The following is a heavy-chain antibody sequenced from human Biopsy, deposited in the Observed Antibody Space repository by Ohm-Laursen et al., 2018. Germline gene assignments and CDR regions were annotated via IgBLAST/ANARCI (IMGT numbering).Heavy chain of an antibody. Sequence: SETLSLTCTVAGGSINSNDYYWGWIRQTPGEGLQWIGSLYHNGHTYKTPSLRSRLTLSIDKTKNLFSLRRRSVTAADTAVYYCARHRSSSARNYYHDMDVWGQGTTVTVSS. V-gene: IGHV4-39*01. CDR2: LYHNGHT. J-gene: IGHJ6*02. D-gene: IGHD6-6*01. CDR1: GGSINSNDYY. CDR3: ARHRSSSARNYYHDMDV.